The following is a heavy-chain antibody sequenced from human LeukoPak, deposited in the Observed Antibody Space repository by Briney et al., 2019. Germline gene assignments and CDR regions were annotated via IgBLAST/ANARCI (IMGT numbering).Heavy chain of an antibody. D-gene: IGHD3-9*01. CDR1: GGSFSGYY. J-gene: IGHJ6*03. CDR2: IYYSGTT. V-gene: IGHV4-39*01. CDR3: ARQRRYDYYMDV. Sequence: SETLSLTCAVYGGSFSGYYWGWIRQPPGKGPEWIGSIYYSGTTYHNPSLKSRVTISVDTSRNQFSLKVSSVTDADTAVYYCARQRRYDYYMDVWGKGTTVTVSS.